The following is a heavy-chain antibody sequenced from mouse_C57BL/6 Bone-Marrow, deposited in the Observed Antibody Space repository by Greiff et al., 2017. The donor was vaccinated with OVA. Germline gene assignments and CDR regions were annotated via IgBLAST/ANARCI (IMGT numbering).Heavy chain of an antibody. CDR2: IDPSDSYT. D-gene: IGHD2-3*01. CDR3: AVRWDY. Sequence: VQLQQPGAELVKPGASVKLSCKASGYTFTSYWMQWVKQRPGPGLEWIGEIDPSDSYTNYNQKFKGKATLTVDTSSSTAYMQLSSLTSEDSAVYYCAVRWDYWGQGTTLTVSS. V-gene: IGHV1-50*01. J-gene: IGHJ2*01. CDR1: GYTFTSYW.